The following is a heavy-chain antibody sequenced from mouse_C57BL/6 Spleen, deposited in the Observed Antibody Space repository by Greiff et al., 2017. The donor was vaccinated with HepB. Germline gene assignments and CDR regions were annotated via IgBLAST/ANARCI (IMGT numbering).Heavy chain of an antibody. J-gene: IGHJ3*01. D-gene: IGHD2-1*01. Sequence: EVQRVESGGDLVKPGGSLKLSCAASGFTFSSYGMSWVRQTPDKRLEWVATISSGGSYTYYPDSVKGRFTISRDNAKNTLYLQMSSLKSEDTAMYYCARHGGDYGNYDWFAYWGQGTLVTVSA. V-gene: IGHV5-6*01. CDR1: GFTFSSYG. CDR3: ARHGGDYGNYDWFAY. CDR2: ISSGGSYT.